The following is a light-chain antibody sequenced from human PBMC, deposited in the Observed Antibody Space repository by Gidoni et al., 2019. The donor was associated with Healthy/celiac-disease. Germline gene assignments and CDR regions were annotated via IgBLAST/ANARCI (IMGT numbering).Light chain of an antibody. CDR1: QSVSSY. CDR3: QQRSNCPIT. CDR2: DAS. Sequence: EIVLTQVPATLSLSPGERATVSCRASQSVSSYLAWYQQKPGQAPRLLIYDASNMANGIPARFSGSGSGTDFTLTISSLEPEDFAVYYCQQRSNCPITFGQGTRLEIK. V-gene: IGKV3-11*01. J-gene: IGKJ5*01.